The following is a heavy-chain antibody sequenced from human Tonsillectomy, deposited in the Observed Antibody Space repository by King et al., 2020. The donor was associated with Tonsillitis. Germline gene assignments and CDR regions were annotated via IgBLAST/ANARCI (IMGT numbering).Heavy chain of an antibody. CDR1: GDSFTSYW. J-gene: IGHJ4*02. D-gene: IGHD3-22*01. CDR2: IYPGDCDT. CDR3: ARHPDPYYYDSSGGGELDY. V-gene: IGHV5-51*01. Sequence: QLVQSGAEVKKPGESLKISCKGSGDSFTSYWIGWGRQMPGKGLEWMGIIYPGDCDTRYSPSFQAPVTISADKSIRTAYLQWSSLKASDTAMYYCARHPDPYYYDSSGGGELDYWGQGTLVTVSS.